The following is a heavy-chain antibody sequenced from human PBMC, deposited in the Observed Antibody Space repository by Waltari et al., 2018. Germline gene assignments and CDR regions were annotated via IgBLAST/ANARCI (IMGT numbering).Heavy chain of an antibody. Sequence: QVQLQESGPGLVKPSETLSLTCAVSGYSISSGYYWGWIRQPPGKGLEWIGSIYHSGSTYYNPSLKSRVTISVDTSKNQCSLKLSSVTAADTAVYYCARDLSLRCSGCSCEDYFDHWGQGTLVTVSS. CDR3: ARDLSLRCSGCSCEDYFDH. D-gene: IGHD2-15*01. CDR1: GYSISSGYY. J-gene: IGHJ4*02. CDR2: IYHSGST. V-gene: IGHV4-38-2*02.